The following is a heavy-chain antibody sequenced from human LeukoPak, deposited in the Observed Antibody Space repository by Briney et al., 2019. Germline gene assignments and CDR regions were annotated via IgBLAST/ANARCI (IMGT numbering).Heavy chain of an antibody. Sequence: PGGSLRLSCAASGFTFGDYGMHWVRQVPGKGLEWVSGISGGSGSIGYADSVKGRFTISRDNAKNSLYLQMNSLRTEDTALYYCAKSFTNDWAIFDSWGKGTLVTVSS. CDR2: ISGGSGSI. V-gene: IGHV3-9*01. CDR3: AKSFTNDWAIFDS. D-gene: IGHD3-9*01. CDR1: GFTFGDYG. J-gene: IGHJ4*02.